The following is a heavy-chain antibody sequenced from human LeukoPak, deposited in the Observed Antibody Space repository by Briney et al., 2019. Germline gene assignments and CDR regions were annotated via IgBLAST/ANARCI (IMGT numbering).Heavy chain of an antibody. CDR3: ARSSHGGNLH. Sequence: SETLSLTCTVSGGSISSYYWSWIRQPPGKGLEWIGYIYYSGSTHYNPSLKSRVTISVDTSKNQFSLKLSSVTAADTAVYYCARSSHGGNLHWGQGTLVTVSS. V-gene: IGHV4-59*12. CDR2: IYYSGST. CDR1: GGSISSYY. D-gene: IGHD4-23*01. J-gene: IGHJ4*02.